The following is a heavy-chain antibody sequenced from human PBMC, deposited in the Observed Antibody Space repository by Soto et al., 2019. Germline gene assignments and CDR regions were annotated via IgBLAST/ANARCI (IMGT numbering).Heavy chain of an antibody. D-gene: IGHD6-19*01. CDR1: GGSISSSSYY. CDR3: ASGWVRRFFDY. Sequence: QLQLQESGPGLVKPSETLSLTCTVSGGSISSSSYYWGWIRQPPGKGLEWIGSIYYTGSTYYNQSLTRRVTISVDPSKNPFSLKLSSVTAADTAVYYCASGWVRRFFDYWGQGTLVTVSS. J-gene: IGHJ4*02. V-gene: IGHV4-39*01. CDR2: IYYTGST.